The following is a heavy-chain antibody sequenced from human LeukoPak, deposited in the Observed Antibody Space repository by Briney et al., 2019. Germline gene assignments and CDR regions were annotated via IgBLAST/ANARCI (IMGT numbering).Heavy chain of an antibody. D-gene: IGHD2/OR15-2a*01. J-gene: IGHJ5*02. CDR3: AKAGISTHYYDH. CDR2: VSVSGGTT. CDR1: GFTFNSYA. Sequence: GGSLTLSCAASGFTFNSYAMSWVRQAPGKGLEWVSGVSVSGGTTYYADSVKGRFTISRDNSKNSVYLQTNSLRAEDTAVYFCAKAGISTHYYDHWGQGTLVTVSS. V-gene: IGHV3-23*01.